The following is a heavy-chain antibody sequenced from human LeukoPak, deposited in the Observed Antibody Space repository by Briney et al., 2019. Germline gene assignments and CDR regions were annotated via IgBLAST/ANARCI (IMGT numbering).Heavy chain of an antibody. CDR2: IYYSGST. D-gene: IGHD3-3*01. J-gene: IGHJ5*02. CDR3: ATSPYDFWSGYYGGWFDP. CDR1: GGSISSGGYY. V-gene: IGHV4-31*03. Sequence: PSQTLSLTCIVSGGSISSGGYYWSWIRQHPGMGLEWIGYIYYSGSTYYNPSLKSRVTISVDTSKNQFSLKLSSVTAADTAVYYCATSPYDFWSGYYGGWFDPWGQGTLVTVSS.